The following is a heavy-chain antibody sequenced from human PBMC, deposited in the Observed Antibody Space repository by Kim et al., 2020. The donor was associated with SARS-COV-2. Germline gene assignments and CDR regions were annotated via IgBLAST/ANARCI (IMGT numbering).Heavy chain of an antibody. D-gene: IGHD6-13*01. CDR2: YI. CDR3: ARGSSWPHGY. V-gene: IGHV3-21*01. Sequence: YIYCAGSVEGRFTTSRDNAKNSLYLQMNSLRAEDTAVYYCARGSSWPHGYWGQGTLVTVSS. J-gene: IGHJ4*02.